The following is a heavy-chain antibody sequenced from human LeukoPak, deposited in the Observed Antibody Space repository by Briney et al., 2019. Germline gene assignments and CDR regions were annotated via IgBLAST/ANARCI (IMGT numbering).Heavy chain of an antibody. D-gene: IGHD6-19*01. J-gene: IGHJ4*02. CDR3: ARSSGWWSLDY. Sequence: GGPLRLSCAASGSTFSTASLHWVGQAPGRGLEWVSAFDLGFGTYYPDSLKGRFTISRDNSNNTLLLQMNSLRAEDTAVYYCARSSGWWSLDYWGQGTLVTVSS. CDR1: GSTFSTAS. CDR2: FDLGFGT. V-gene: IGHV3-23*01.